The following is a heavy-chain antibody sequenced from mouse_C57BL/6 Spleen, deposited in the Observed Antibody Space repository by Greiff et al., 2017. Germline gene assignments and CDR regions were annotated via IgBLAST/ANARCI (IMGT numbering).Heavy chain of an antibody. CDR3: ARVRIYYGSSDFAY. CDR1: GYTFTSYW. CDR2: IDPSDSYT. J-gene: IGHJ3*01. Sequence: VQLQQPGAELVMPGASVKLSCKASGYTFTSYWMHWVKQRPGQGLEWIGEIDPSDSYTNYTQKFKGKSTLTVDKCSSTAYMQRSSLTSEDSAVYYCARVRIYYGSSDFAYWGQGTLVTVSA. D-gene: IGHD1-1*01. V-gene: IGHV1-69*01.